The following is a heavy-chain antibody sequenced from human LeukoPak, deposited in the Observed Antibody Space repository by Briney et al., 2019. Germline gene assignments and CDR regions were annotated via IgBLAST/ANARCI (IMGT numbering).Heavy chain of an antibody. CDR1: GFTFSSYW. CDR2: IKQDGSEK. CDR3: ARGPHYDSSGYRIFDY. Sequence: PGGSLRLSCAASGFTFSSYWMSWVRQAPGKGLEWLANIKQDGSEKYYVDSVKSRFTISRDNAKNSLYLQMNSLRAEDKAVYYCARGPHYDSSGYRIFDYWGQGTLVTVSS. D-gene: IGHD3-22*01. V-gene: IGHV3-7*01. J-gene: IGHJ4*02.